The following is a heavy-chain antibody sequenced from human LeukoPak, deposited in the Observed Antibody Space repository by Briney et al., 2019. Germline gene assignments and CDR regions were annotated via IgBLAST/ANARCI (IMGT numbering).Heavy chain of an antibody. Sequence: GESLKISCKGSGYSFTSYWIGWVRQLPGKGLEWMGIIYPGDSDTRYSPSFQGQVTISADKSISTAYLQWSSLKASDTAMYYCASPYDMGKVGATTLLAFDIWGQGPMVTVSS. CDR3: ASPYDMGKVGATTLLAFDI. D-gene: IGHD1-26*01. CDR1: GYSFTSYW. J-gene: IGHJ3*02. V-gene: IGHV5-51*01. CDR2: IYPGDSDT.